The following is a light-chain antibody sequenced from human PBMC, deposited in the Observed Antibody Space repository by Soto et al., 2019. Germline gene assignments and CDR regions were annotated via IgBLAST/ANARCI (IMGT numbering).Light chain of an antibody. CDR1: SSDIGAYSF. CDR2: DVN. J-gene: IGLJ2*01. CDR3: TSWTTSTTMI. Sequence: QSALTQPASVFGSPGQSITISCTGTSSDIGAYSFVSWYQQHPGKAPKLMLYDVNIRLSGVSNRFSGSKSGNTASLTISGLQAEDEADYYCTSWTTSTTMIFGGGTKVTVL. V-gene: IGLV2-14*03.